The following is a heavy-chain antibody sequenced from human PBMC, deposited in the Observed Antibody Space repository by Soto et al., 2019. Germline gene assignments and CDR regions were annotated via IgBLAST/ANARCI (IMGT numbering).Heavy chain of an antibody. J-gene: IGHJ4*02. V-gene: IGHV5-51*01. Sequence: GESLKISCKGSGYSFASHWVAWVRQMPEKGLEWIGTIYPGDSDTKYSSAFRGHVTISADTSVSTAYLQWRSLEATDSAIYYCARYSGSYWHYLGVWGQGPLVTVS. CDR3: ARYSGSYWHYLGV. CDR2: IYPGDSDT. D-gene: IGHD1-26*01. CDR1: GYSFASHW.